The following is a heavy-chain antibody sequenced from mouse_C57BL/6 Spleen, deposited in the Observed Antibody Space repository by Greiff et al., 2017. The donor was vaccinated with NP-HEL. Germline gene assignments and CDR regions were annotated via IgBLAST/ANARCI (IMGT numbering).Heavy chain of an antibody. Sequence: EVMLVESGGGLVKPGGSLKLSCAASGFTFSDYGMHWVRQAPEKGLEWVAYISSGSSTIYYADTVKGRFTISRDNAKNTLFLQMTSLRSEDTAMYYCARREYGSSPYYFDYWGQGTTLTVSS. CDR3: ARREYGSSPYYFDY. D-gene: IGHD1-1*01. J-gene: IGHJ2*01. CDR2: ISSGSSTI. CDR1: GFTFSDYG. V-gene: IGHV5-17*01.